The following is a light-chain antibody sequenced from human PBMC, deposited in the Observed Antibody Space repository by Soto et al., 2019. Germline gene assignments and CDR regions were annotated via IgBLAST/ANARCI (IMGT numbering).Light chain of an antibody. Sequence: QSALTQPPSASGSPGQSVTISCTGTKSDTGVYDFVSWYQHHPGKAPRLIIYEVVQRPSGVPDRFSGSKSGNTASPTVSGLQAADEADYFCKSYAGSNTYVFGSGTKLTVL. CDR3: KSYAGSNTYV. V-gene: IGLV2-8*01. CDR1: KSDTGVYDF. CDR2: EVV. J-gene: IGLJ1*01.